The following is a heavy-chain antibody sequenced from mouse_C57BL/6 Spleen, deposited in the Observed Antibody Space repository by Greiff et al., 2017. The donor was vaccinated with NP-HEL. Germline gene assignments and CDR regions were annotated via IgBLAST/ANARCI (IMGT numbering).Heavy chain of an antibody. J-gene: IGHJ3*01. CDR3: ATEYYGAWFAY. CDR1: GYTFTSYW. V-gene: IGHV1-7*01. CDR2: INPSSGYT. D-gene: IGHD1-2*01. Sequence: QVQLKESGAELAKPGASVKLSCKASGYTFTSYWMHWVKQRPGQGLEWIGYINPSSGYTKYNQKFKDKATLTADKSSSTAYMQLSSLTYEDSAVYYCATEYYGAWFAYWGQGTLVTVSA.